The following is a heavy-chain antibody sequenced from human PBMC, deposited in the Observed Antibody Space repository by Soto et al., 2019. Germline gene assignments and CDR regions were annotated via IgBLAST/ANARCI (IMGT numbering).Heavy chain of an antibody. Sequence: EVQLLESGGGLVQPGGSLRLSCAASGFTFSSYAMSWVRQAPGKGLEWVSAISGSGGSTYYADSVKGRFTISRDNSKNKLYLQMNSLRAEDTAVYYCAKDTDSQLRSVDAFDIWGQGTMVTVSS. CDR2: ISGSGGST. CDR1: GFTFSSYA. V-gene: IGHV3-23*01. D-gene: IGHD3-10*02. J-gene: IGHJ3*02. CDR3: AKDTDSQLRSVDAFDI.